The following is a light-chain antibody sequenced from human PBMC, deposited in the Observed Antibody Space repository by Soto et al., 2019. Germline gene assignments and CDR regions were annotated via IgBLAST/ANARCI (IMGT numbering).Light chain of an antibody. V-gene: IGKV3-20*01. CDR3: QQYGSSTQT. J-gene: IGKJ1*01. CDR1: QSVSNYY. CDR2: GAY. Sequence: EILLTQSPDTLSLSPGERATLSCRASQSVSNYYLAWYQQKPGKAPRLLIYGAYSRATGVPDRLSGSGSGTDFTLTISRLEPEDFAVYYCQQYGSSTQTFGQGTHVDI.